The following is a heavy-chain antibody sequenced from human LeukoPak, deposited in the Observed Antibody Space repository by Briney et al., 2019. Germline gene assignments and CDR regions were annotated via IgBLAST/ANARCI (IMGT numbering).Heavy chain of an antibody. J-gene: IGHJ5*02. Sequence: GALVKVSCKASGGTFSSYAISWVRQAPGQGLEWMGGIIPIFGTANYAQKFQGRVTITADESTSTAYMELSSLRSEDTAVYYCARSTVLMVYAISWFDPWGQGTLVTVSS. CDR3: ARSTVLMVYAISWFDP. CDR2: IIPIFGTA. CDR1: GGTFSSYA. D-gene: IGHD2-8*01. V-gene: IGHV1-69*13.